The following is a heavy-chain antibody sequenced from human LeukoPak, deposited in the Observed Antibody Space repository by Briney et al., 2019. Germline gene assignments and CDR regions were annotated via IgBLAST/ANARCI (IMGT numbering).Heavy chain of an antibody. J-gene: IGHJ6*04. Sequence: GGSLRLSCAASGFTFSSYDMHWVRQAPGKGLEWVAFIRYDGSNKNYADSVKGRFTISRDNAEKSVFLQMDGLRAEDTAVYYCVRESDFWSGPGIGRPLDVWGNGTTVTVSS. CDR2: IRYDGSNK. V-gene: IGHV3-30*02. CDR1: GFTFSSYD. D-gene: IGHD3-3*01. CDR3: VRESDFWSGPGIGRPLDV.